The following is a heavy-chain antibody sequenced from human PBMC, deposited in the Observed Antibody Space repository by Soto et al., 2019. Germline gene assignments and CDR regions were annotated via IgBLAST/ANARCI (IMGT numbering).Heavy chain of an antibody. CDR2: TYYRSQGIT. CDR1: GGSRSSDTVS. J-gene: IGHJ4*02. D-gene: IGHD3-3*02. CDR3: AGEAFITAGGAFDS. V-gene: IGHV6-1*01. Sequence: PSETLSRTCSISGGSRSSDTVSWNWIRQSPSRGLEWLGRTYYRSQGITDYAPSVKGRITITRDTSASHSAQQVSSFYPEDSAVSYWAGEAFITAGGAFDSWGQGVLFTVSS.